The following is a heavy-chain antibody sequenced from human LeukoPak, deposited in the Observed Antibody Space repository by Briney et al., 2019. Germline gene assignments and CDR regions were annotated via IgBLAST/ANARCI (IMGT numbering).Heavy chain of an antibody. J-gene: IGHJ1*01. CDR1: GFTFSSCG. V-gene: IGHV3-30*02. CDR3: ASYLYWWSDLGY. Sequence: PGGSLRLSCAASGFTFSSCGMHWVRQAPGKGLDWVAFIRYDGNDRYYADSVKGRFTISRDNSKNTVYLQMNSLRAEDTAVYYCASYLYWWSDLGYWGQGTLVTVSS. D-gene: IGHD2-8*02. CDR2: IRYDGNDR.